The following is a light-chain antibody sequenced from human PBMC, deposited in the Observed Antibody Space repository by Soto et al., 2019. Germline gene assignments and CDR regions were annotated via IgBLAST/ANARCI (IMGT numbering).Light chain of an antibody. J-gene: IGLJ3*02. V-gene: IGLV2-23*02. CDR1: SSDVGSYNL. CDR3: CSYSGSSTFVV. Sequence: QSALTQPASVSGSPGQSITISCTGTSSDVGSYNLVSWYQQHPGKAPKLMIYEVSKWPSGVSNRFSGSKSGNTASLTISGLQAEDEADYHCCSYSGSSTFVVFGGGTKLTVL. CDR2: EVS.